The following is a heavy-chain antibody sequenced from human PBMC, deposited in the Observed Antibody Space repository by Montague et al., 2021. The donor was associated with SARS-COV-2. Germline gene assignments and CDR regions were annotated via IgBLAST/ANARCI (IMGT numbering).Heavy chain of an antibody. CDR1: EFAFSSYA. D-gene: IGHD1-26*01. Sequence: SLRLSCAVSEFAFSSYAMSWVRQAPGKGLEWVSAIYSGGSSTFYADSVKGRFTISRDNSKNTLYLQMNSLRAEDTAVYYCAKSAWGVTDAFDIWGQGTMVTVSS. CDR2: IYSGGSST. CDR3: AKSAWGVTDAFDI. J-gene: IGHJ3*02. V-gene: IGHV3-23*03.